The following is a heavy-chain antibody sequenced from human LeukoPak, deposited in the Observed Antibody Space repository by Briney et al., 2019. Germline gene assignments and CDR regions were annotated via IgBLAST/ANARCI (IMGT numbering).Heavy chain of an antibody. CDR3: AGAGLDY. CDR1: GLTFSSYW. CDR2: IKLDGSQK. J-gene: IGHJ4*02. Sequence: GGSLRLSCAASGLTFSSYWMSWVRQAPGKGLEWVANIKLDGSQKYYVDSVKGRFTISRDNAKNSLYLQMNSLSAEDTAVYYCAGAGLDYWGQGTLVTVSS. V-gene: IGHV3-7*03.